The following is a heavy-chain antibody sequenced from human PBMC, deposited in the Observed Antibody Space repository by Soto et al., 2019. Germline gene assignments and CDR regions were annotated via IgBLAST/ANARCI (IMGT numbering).Heavy chain of an antibody. D-gene: IGHD5-18*01. CDR1: GYTFTSYY. CDR2: INPSGGST. CDR3: ARDTLRDGYSYGYFDY. Sequence: QVQLVQSGAEVKKPGASVKVSCKASGYTFTSYYMHWVRQAPGQGLEWMGIINPSGGSTSYAQKFQGRVTMTRDTSTSTVYMELSSLRPEDTAVYYCARDTLRDGYSYGYFDYWGQGTLVTVSS. J-gene: IGHJ4*02. V-gene: IGHV1-46*01.